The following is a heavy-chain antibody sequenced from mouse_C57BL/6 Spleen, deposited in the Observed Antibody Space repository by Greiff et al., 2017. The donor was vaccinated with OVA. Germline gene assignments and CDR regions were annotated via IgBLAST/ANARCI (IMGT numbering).Heavy chain of an antibody. J-gene: IGHJ4*01. V-gene: IGHV1-54*01. Sequence: QVQLQQSGAELVRPGTSVKVSCKASGYAFTNYLIEWVKQRPGQGLEWIGVINPGSGGTNYNEKFKGKATLTADKSSSTAYMQLSSLTSEDSAVYFCARSNYGSSRYYAMDYWGQGTSVTVSS. CDR1: GYAFTNYL. CDR2: INPGSGGT. CDR3: ARSNYGSSRYYAMDY. D-gene: IGHD1-1*01.